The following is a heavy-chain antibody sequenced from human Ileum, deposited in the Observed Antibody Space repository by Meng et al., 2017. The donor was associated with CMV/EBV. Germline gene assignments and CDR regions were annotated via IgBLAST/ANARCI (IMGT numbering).Heavy chain of an antibody. CDR3: ARGRHAYGDYDTFDL. J-gene: IGHJ4*02. D-gene: IGHD4-17*01. CDR2: MYYTGTT. Sequence: QLQLQESGPGLVKPSETLSLTCTVSGDSISSSTFYWGWIRQPPGKGLEWIGNMYYTGTTYYNPSLKSRATMSVDASKNQFSLKQSSMTAADTAVYYCARGRHAYGDYDTFDLWGQGTLVTVSS. CDR1: GDSISSSTFY. V-gene: IGHV4-39*07.